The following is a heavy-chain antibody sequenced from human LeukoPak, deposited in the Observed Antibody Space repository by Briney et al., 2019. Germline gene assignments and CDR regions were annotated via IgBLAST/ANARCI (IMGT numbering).Heavy chain of an antibody. CDR2: ISYSGST. CDR1: GGSISSGGYY. D-gene: IGHD6-19*01. CDR3: ARGGWYRDY. V-gene: IGHV4-61*08. Sequence: SETLSLTCAVSGGSISSGGYYWSWIRQPPGKGLEWIGYISYSGSTNYNPTLNSRVTISVDTSKNQFSLKLSSLTAADTAVYYCARGGWYRDYWGQGTLVTVSS. J-gene: IGHJ4*02.